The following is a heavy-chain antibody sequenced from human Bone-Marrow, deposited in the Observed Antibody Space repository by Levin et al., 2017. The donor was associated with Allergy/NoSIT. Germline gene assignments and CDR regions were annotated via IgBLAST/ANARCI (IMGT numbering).Heavy chain of an antibody. CDR2: INTNTGSP. V-gene: IGHV7-4-1*02. J-gene: IGHJ5*02. CDR3: ASDNSPPGIVVIPGAVDKQNWLDP. Sequence: HGESLKISCTVSGYTITDYAIHWVRQAPGQGLEWMGWINTNTGSPTYAQAFIGRFVLSLDTSGSTAYLQINSLKADDTGVYFCASDNSPPGIVVIPGAVDKQNWLDPWGQGTLVTVSS. CDR1: GYTITDYA. D-gene: IGHD2-2*01.